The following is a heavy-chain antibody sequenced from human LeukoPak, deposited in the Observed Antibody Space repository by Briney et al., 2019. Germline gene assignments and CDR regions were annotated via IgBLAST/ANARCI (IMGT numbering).Heavy chain of an antibody. CDR2: INPNSGGT. CDR3: AAEYSGYVNWFDP. CDR1: GYTFTGYY. Sequence: ASVKVSCMASGYTFTGYYMHWVRQAPGQGLEWMGWINPNSGGTNYAQKFQGRVTMTRDTSISTAYMELSRLRSDDTAVYYCAAEYSGYVNWFDPWGQGTLVTVSS. J-gene: IGHJ5*02. V-gene: IGHV1-2*02. D-gene: IGHD5-12*01.